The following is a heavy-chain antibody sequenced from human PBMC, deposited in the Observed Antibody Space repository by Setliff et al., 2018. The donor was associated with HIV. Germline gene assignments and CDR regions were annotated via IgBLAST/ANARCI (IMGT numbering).Heavy chain of an antibody. CDR1: GGSMSGLY. CDR3: ARVRCVDPLLVTASDAFSI. CDR2: IYYDGTT. Sequence: KASETLSLTCTVYGGSMSGLYWSWIRQPPGKGLEWVGYIYYDGTTTYNPSLKSRATISVDTSENQFSLMFSSVPAADTAIYYCARVRCVDPLLVTASDAFSIWGQGTRGTVS. V-gene: IGHV4-59*01. J-gene: IGHJ3*02. D-gene: IGHD2-21*02.